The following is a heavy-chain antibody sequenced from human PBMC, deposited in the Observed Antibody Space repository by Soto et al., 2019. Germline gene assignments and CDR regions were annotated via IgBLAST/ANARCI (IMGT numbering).Heavy chain of an antibody. V-gene: IGHV4-59*08. Sequence: ASETLSLTCAVSGGSISNYYWSWLRQPPGKGLEWIGYIYYSGSTNYNPSLKSRVTMSVDTSKNQFSLKLTSVTAADTAVYYCARHSGTYYDFDYWGQGTLVTVSS. CDR3: ARHSGTYYDFDY. CDR1: GGSISNYY. J-gene: IGHJ4*02. D-gene: IGHD1-26*01. CDR2: IYYSGST.